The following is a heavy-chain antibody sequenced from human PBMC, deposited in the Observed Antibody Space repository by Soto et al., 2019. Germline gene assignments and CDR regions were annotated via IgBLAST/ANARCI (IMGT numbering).Heavy chain of an antibody. CDR3: ASRRVVNGEYYFDY. J-gene: IGHJ4*02. D-gene: IGHD3-22*01. CDR1: GYSFTSYW. CDR2: IYPGDSDT. V-gene: IGHV5-51*01. Sequence: GESLKISCNGSGYSFTSYWIGWGRQMPGKGLEWMGIIYPGDSDTRYSPSFQGQVTISADKSISTAYLQWSSLKASDTAMYYCASRRVVNGEYYFDYWGQGTLVTVSS.